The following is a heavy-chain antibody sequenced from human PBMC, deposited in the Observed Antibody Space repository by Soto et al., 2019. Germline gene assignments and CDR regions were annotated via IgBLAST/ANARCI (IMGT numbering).Heavy chain of an antibody. CDR2: IYSGGST. CDR3: ARGYRESYGGNPNYFDY. CDR1: GFTVSSNY. Sequence: GGSLRLSCAASGFTVSSNYMSWVRQAPGKGLEWVSVIYSGGSTYYADSVKGRFTISRDNSKNTLYLQMNSLRAEDTAVYYCARGYRESYGGNPNYFDYWGQGTLVTVSS. D-gene: IGHD4-17*01. V-gene: IGHV3-53*01. J-gene: IGHJ4*02.